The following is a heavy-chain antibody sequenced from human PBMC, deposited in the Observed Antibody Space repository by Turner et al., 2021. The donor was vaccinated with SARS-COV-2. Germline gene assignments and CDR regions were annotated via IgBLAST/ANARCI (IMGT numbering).Heavy chain of an antibody. D-gene: IGHD3-22*01. J-gene: IGHJ6*02. CDR1: GGTFSIYA. CDR3: ARSTYYFDTDHNEGDYFYGLDV. V-gene: IGHV1-69*10. CDR2: IIPINGIT. Sequence: QAQLVQSGAEMRKPGSSVRVSCKASGGTFSIYAVNWVRQAPGQGLEWMGLIIPINGITKYAQRFQGRVTIAADKSTGTAYMELTSLTSEDTALYFCARSTYYFDTDHNEGDYFYGLDVWGQGTTVSVSS.